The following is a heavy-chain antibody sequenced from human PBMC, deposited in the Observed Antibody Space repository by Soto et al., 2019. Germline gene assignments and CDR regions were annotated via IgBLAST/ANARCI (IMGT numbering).Heavy chain of an antibody. D-gene: IGHD3-10*01. Sequence: GESLKISCKGSGYSFTSYWIGWVRQMPGKGLEWMGIIYPGDSDTRYSPSFQGQVTISADKSISTAYLQWSSLKASDTAMYYCARQPQEFMVRGVMGTGFRFDPWGQGTLVTVSS. J-gene: IGHJ5*02. V-gene: IGHV5-51*01. CDR3: ARQPQEFMVRGVMGTGFRFDP. CDR2: IYPGDSDT. CDR1: GYSFTSYW.